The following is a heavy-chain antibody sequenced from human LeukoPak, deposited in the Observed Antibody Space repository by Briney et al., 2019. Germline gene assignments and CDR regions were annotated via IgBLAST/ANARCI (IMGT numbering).Heavy chain of an antibody. J-gene: IGHJ4*02. V-gene: IGHV3-53*01. CDR1: GFTVSSNY. CDR2: IYSGGAT. D-gene: IGHD4-17*01. CDR3: ARFGDSYYFDY. Sequence: GGSLRLSCAVSGFTVSSNYMNWVRQTPGKGLEWVSVIYSGGATYYADSVKGRFTISRDNSKNTLYLQMNSLRAEDTAVYYCARFGDSYYFDYWGQGTLVTVSS.